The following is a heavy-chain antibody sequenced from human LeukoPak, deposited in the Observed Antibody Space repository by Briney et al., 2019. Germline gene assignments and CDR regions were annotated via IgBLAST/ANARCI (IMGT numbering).Heavy chain of an antibody. Sequence: GGSLRLSCAASGFTFSSYAMSWVRQAPGKGLEWVSAITGSGGSTYYADSVKGRFTISRDNSKNTLYLQMNSLRAGDTAVYYCAKDGVLRFLEWSGGYFDYWGQGTLVTVSS. J-gene: IGHJ4*02. CDR2: ITGSGGST. CDR1: GFTFSSYA. V-gene: IGHV3-23*01. D-gene: IGHD3-3*01. CDR3: AKDGVLRFLEWSGGYFDY.